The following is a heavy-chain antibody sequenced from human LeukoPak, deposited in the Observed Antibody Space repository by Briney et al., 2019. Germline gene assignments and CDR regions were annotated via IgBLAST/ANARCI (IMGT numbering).Heavy chain of an antibody. V-gene: IGHV1-18*01. D-gene: IGHD3-22*01. CDR3: ASVVQSSGYYDLDY. Sequence: ASVKVSCKASGYTFTSYGISGVRQPPGQGLEWMGWISAYNGNTNYAQKLQGRVTMTTDTSTSTAYMELRSLSSDDTAVYYCASVVQSSGYYDLDYWGQGTLVSVSS. J-gene: IGHJ4*02. CDR1: GYTFTSYG. CDR2: ISAYNGNT.